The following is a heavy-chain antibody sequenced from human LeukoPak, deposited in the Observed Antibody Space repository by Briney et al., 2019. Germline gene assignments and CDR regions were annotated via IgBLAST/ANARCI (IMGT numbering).Heavy chain of an antibody. V-gene: IGHV3-23*01. CDR1: GFTFSSYA. CDR2: ISGSGGST. Sequence: PGGSLRLSCAASGFTFSSYAMSWVRQAPGKGLEWVSAISGSGGSTYYADSVKGRFTISRDNSKNTLYLQMNSPGAEDTAVYYCAKGGISEIPFDYWGQGTLVTVSS. D-gene: IGHD3-16*01. CDR3: AKGGISEIPFDY. J-gene: IGHJ4*02.